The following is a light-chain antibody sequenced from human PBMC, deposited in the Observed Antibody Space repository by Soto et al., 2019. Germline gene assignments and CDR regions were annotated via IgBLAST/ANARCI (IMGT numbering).Light chain of an antibody. CDR1: STDVGGYNF. CDR3: CSYVSSKTYV. J-gene: IGLJ1*01. Sequence: QSLLTQPASVSGSPVQSITISGTGTSTDVGGYNFVSWYQQHPGKAPKLIIYEVSNRPSGVSNRFSGSKSDNTASLTISGLQAEDEADYYCCSYVSSKTYVFGTGTKVTVL. CDR2: EVS. V-gene: IGLV2-14*01.